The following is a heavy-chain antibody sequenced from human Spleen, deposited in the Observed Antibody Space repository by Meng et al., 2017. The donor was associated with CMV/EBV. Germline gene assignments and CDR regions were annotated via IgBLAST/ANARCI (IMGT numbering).Heavy chain of an antibody. J-gene: IGHJ6*02. D-gene: IGHD3-3*01. CDR1: GGSISSYY. Sequence: SETLSLTCTVSGGSISSYYWSWIRQPPGKGLEWIGYIYYSGSTNYNPSLKSRVTISVDTSKNQSSLKLSSVTAADTAVYYCARVGDYYDFWSGYSTYYGMDVWGQGTTVTVSS. V-gene: IGHV4-59*01. CDR2: IYYSGST. CDR3: ARVGDYYDFWSGYSTYYGMDV.